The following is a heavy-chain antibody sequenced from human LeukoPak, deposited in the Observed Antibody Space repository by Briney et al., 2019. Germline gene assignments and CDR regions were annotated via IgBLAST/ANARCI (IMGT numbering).Heavy chain of an antibody. CDR1: GFTFNNYW. J-gene: IGHJ4*02. V-gene: IGHV3-7*01. CDR3: ARLMTEAGTYSYYLDN. CDR2: IKYDSSDK. D-gene: IGHD6-19*01. Sequence: GGSLRLSCAASGFTFNNYWMIWVRQAPGKGLEWVADIKYDSSDKFYVDSVKGLFTISRDNAQSSVYLQMNSLRADDTAIYYCARLMTEAGTYSYYLDNWGQGALVTVSS.